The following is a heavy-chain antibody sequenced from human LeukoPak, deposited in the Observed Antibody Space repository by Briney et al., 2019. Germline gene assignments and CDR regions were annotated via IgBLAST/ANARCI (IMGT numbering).Heavy chain of an antibody. Sequence: SETLSLTCTVSGGSISSYYWSWIRQPPGKGLEWIGYIYYSGSTNYNPSLKSRVTISVDTSKNQFSLKLSSVTAADTAVYYCARHNREDPFDYWGQGTLVTISS. D-gene: IGHD1-14*01. CDR1: GGSISSYY. CDR2: IYYSGST. J-gene: IGHJ4*02. V-gene: IGHV4-59*08. CDR3: ARHNREDPFDY.